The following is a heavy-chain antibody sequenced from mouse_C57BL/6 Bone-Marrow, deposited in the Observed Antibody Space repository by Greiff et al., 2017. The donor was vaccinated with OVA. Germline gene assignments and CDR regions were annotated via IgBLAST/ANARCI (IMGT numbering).Heavy chain of an antibody. Sequence: VQLQQSGPELVRPGASVKMSCKAPGYTFTSHWMQWVRQRPGQGLEWIGEIFPGSGSTYYNEKFKGKATLTADKSSSTAYMELRSLTSEDSAVYFCAREVVITTVDYFDYWGQGTTLTVSS. CDR1: GYTFTSHW. V-gene: IGHV1-56*01. D-gene: IGHD1-1*01. CDR2: IFPGSGST. CDR3: AREVVITTVDYFDY. J-gene: IGHJ2*01.